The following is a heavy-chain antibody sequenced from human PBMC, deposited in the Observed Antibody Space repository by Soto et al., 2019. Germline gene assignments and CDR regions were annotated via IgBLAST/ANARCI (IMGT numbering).Heavy chain of an antibody. J-gene: IGHJ3*02. CDR2: ISYDGSNK. Sequence: PGGSLRLSCAASGFTFSSYGMHWVRQAPGKGLEWVAVISYDGSNKYYADSVKGRFTISRDNSKNTLYLQMNSLRAEDTAVYYYARAKRGYSYGFLYDAFDIWGQGTMVTVSS. CDR1: GFTFSSYG. CDR3: ARAKRGYSYGFLYDAFDI. V-gene: IGHV3-30*03. D-gene: IGHD5-18*01.